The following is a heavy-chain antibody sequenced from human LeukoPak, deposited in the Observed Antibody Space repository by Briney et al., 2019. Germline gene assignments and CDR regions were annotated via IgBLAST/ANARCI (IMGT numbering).Heavy chain of an antibody. D-gene: IGHD2-21*01. V-gene: IGHV3-23*01. CDR3: AKEVIRYWYFDP. J-gene: IGHJ2*01. Sequence: PGGSLRLSCAASGFTFSAYAMSWVRQAPGKGLEWVSAISPSGGNTFYADSVKGRFTISRDNSKNTVSLQMNSLRAEDTAVYYCAKEVIRYWYFDPWGRGTLVTVSS. CDR2: ISPSGGNT. CDR1: GFTFSAYA.